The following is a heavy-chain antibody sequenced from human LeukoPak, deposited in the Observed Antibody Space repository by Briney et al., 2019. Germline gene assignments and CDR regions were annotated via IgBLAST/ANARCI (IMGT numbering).Heavy chain of an antibody. CDR2: ISSSSSYV. D-gene: IGHD3-3*01. CDR1: GFTFSSYS. Sequence: PGGSLRLSCAASGFTFSSYSMNWVRQAPGKGLEWVSSISSSSSYVYYADSVKGRFTISRDNAKNSLYLQMNSLRAEDTAVYYCARDLFGVAVVDYWGQRMLTTVSS. CDR3: ARDLFGVAVVDY. J-gene: IGHJ4*02. V-gene: IGHV3-21*01.